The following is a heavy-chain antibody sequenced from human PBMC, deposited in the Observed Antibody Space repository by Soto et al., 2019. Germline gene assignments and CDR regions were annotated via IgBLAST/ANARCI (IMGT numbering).Heavy chain of an antibody. V-gene: IGHV1-18*01. CDR2: ANTYNGNP. CDR1: GYTFTNYA. Sequence: QVQLVQSGGELKKPGASVKVSCKASGYTFTNYAISWVRQAPGRGLEWLGWANTYNGNPNYAQNFQGRVTMTIDTSTGTAYMELRSLKSDDSAIYYCARDSQYSTSWQRFDSWGQGTLVTVSS. D-gene: IGHD6-13*01. CDR3: ARDSQYSTSWQRFDS. J-gene: IGHJ4*02.